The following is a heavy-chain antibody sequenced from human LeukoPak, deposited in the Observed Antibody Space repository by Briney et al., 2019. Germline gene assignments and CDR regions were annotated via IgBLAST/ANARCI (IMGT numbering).Heavy chain of an antibody. D-gene: IGHD3-10*01. Sequence: SETLSLTCTVSGGSINNYYWNWIRQPAGKGLEWIGRIFSSGSTNYNPSLKSRITMSLDTSKTQFSLKLNSVTAADTAVYYCARGGFYYGSGSYYGLDVWGKGTTVTISS. CDR1: GGSINNYY. CDR2: IFSSGST. J-gene: IGHJ6*04. CDR3: ARGGFYYGSGSYYGLDV. V-gene: IGHV4-4*07.